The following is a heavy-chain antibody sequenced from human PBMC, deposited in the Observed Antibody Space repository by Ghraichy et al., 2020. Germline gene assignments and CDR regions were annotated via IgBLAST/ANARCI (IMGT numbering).Heavy chain of an antibody. Sequence: SETLSLTCTVSGGSISSYYWSWIRQPPGKGLEWIGYMSYSGSTNYNPSLRSRVTMSADTSKNQFSLKLSSVTAADTAVYYCARHSPGSSLDYWGQGTLVTVSS. CDR1: GGSISSYY. J-gene: IGHJ4*02. D-gene: IGHD1-26*01. CDR3: ARHSPGSSLDY. CDR2: MSYSGST. V-gene: IGHV4-59*08.